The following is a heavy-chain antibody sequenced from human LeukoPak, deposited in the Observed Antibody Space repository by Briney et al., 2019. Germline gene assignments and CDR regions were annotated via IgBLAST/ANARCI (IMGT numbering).Heavy chain of an antibody. D-gene: IGHD4-17*01. CDR2: ISGGNT. CDR1: GFTFSIFA. CDR3: AKDEDYGRTHAHY. J-gene: IGHJ4*02. Sequence: GGSLRLSCTASGFTFSIFAMSWVRQAPGKGLEWVSTISGGNTYYADSVKGRFTISGDNSKNTLYLHMNSLRADDTAIYYCAKDEDYGRTHAHYWGQGTLVTVSS. V-gene: IGHV3-23*01.